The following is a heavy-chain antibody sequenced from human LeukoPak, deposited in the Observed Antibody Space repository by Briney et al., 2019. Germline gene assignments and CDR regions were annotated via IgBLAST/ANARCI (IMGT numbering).Heavy chain of an antibody. CDR3: ASSSGYPYYFDY. V-gene: IGHV4-59*08. CDR2: IYYSGTT. Sequence: SETLSLTCTVSGGSISRYYWSWIRQPPGKGLEWIGYIYYSGTTNYNPSLKSRVTISVDTSKNQFSLELSSVTAADTAVYYCASSSGYPYYFDYWGQGTLVTVSS. CDR1: GGSISRYY. J-gene: IGHJ4*02. D-gene: IGHD3-22*01.